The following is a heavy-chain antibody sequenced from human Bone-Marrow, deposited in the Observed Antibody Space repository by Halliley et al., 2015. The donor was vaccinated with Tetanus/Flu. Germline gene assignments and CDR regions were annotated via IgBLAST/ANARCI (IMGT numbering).Heavy chain of an antibody. J-gene: IGHJ4*02. CDR3: ASSGWYRGY. V-gene: IGHV4-34*01. Sequence: TLSLTCAVYGGSFSGYYWSWIRQPPGKGLEWIGEINHRGSTTYNPSLKSRVTISMDTSKTQFSLKMHSVTAADTAVYFCASSGWYRGYWGQGTLVTVSS. CDR1: GGSFSGYY. CDR2: INHRGST. D-gene: IGHD6-19*01.